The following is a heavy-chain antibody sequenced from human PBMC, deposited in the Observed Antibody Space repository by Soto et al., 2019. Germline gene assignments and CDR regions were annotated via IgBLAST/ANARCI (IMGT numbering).Heavy chain of an antibody. J-gene: IGHJ4*02. CDR1: GFSLSTNGMG. Sequence: QITVKESGLTLVKPTQTLTLTCTFSGFSLSTNGMGVGWIRQSPGKALEWLALIYWDDDKRYSPSLRSRLTITQATSKTQVDLTMTNMAPVDTATYSCARLTRGVYDLDRLWEKFDYWGQGTLVTVSS. CDR3: ARLTRGVYDLDRLWEKFDY. V-gene: IGHV2-5*02. D-gene: IGHD5-12*01. CDR2: IYWDDDK.